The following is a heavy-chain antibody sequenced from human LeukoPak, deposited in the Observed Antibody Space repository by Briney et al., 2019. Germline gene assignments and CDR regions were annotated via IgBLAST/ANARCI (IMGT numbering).Heavy chain of an antibody. CDR3: ARGTGTTILFDY. Sequence: ASVKVSCKASGGTSSSYAISWVRQAPGQGLEWMGGIIPIFGTANYAQKFQGRVTITTDESTSTAYMELSSLRSEDTAVYYCARGTGTTILFDYWGQGTLVTVSS. CDR2: IIPIFGTA. J-gene: IGHJ4*02. CDR1: GGTSSSYA. V-gene: IGHV1-69*05. D-gene: IGHD1-7*01.